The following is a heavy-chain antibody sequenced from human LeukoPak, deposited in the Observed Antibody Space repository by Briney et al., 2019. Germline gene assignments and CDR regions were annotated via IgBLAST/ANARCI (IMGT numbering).Heavy chain of an antibody. J-gene: IGHJ4*02. CDR3: ARDLSYSYSNDY. V-gene: IGHV3-21*01. D-gene: IGHD5-18*01. CDR2: ISSSSSYI. CDR1: GFTFSSYS. Sequence: GGSLRLSCAASGFTFSSYSMNWVRQAPGKGLEWVSSISSSSSYIYYADSVKGRFTISRDNAKNSLYLQMNSLRAEDTAVYYCARDLSYSYSNDYWGQGTLVTVSS.